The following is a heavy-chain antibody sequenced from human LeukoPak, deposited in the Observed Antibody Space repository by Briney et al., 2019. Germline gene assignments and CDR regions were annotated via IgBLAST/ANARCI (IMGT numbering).Heavy chain of an antibody. CDR2: INPSGGST. CDR1: GYIFINYY. J-gene: IGHJ5*02. Sequence: ASVKVSCKASGYIFINYYMHWVRQAPGQGLEWMGIINPSGGSTTYAQKFQGRVTMTRDTSTNTVYMELSSLRSEDTAVYYCVREGIPATTHNWFDPWGQGTLVTVSS. CDR3: VREGIPATTHNWFDP. D-gene: IGHD6-25*01. V-gene: IGHV1-46*01.